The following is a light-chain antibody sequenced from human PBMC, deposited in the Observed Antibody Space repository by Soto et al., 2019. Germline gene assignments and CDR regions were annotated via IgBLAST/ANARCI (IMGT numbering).Light chain of an antibody. V-gene: IGKV3-15*01. CDR2: GAS. J-gene: IGKJ3*01. CDR1: LSVGSN. CDR3: QQYNKWPLFT. Sequence: ETVMTQSPATLSVSPGERATLSCRASLSVGSNLAWYQQRPGQAPRLLIYGASTRATGIPVRFSGSGSGTEFTLNISSLKSEDFEFYYCQQYNKWPLFTFGPGTRVDMK.